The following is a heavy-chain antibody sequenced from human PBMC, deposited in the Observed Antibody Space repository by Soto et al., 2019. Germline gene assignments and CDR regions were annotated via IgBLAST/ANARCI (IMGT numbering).Heavy chain of an antibody. J-gene: IGHJ3*02. V-gene: IGHV4-4*07. CDR2: IYTSGST. D-gene: IGHD3-22*01. Sequence: SETLSLTCTVSGGSISSYYWIWIRQPAGKGLEWIGRIYTSGSTNYNPSLKSRVTMSVDTSKNQFSLKLSSVTAADTAVYYCARDPPRTDSSGYLRAFDIWGQGTMVTVSS. CDR3: ARDPPRTDSSGYLRAFDI. CDR1: GGSISSYY.